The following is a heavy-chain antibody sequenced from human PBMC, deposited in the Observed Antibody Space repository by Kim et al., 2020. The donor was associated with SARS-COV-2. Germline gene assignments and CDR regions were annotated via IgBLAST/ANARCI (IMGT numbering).Heavy chain of an antibody. CDR1: GGSFSGYY. D-gene: IGHD1-1*01. J-gene: IGHJ5*02. V-gene: IGHV4-34*01. CDR2: INHSGST. CDR3: ARKVMTTWFDP. Sequence: SETLSLTCTVYGGSFSGYYWSWIRQPPGKGLEWIGEINHSGSTNYNPSLKSRVTISVDTSKNQFSLKLSSVTAADTAVYYCARKVMTTWFDPWGQGTLVIVSS.